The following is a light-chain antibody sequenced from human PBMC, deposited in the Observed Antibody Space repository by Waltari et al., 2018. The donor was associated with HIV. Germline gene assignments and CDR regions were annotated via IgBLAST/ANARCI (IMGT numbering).Light chain of an antibody. V-gene: IGLV2-23*02. CDR1: RSDVGSYNL. CDR2: EVS. CDR3: CSYAGSSTHVV. J-gene: IGLJ2*01. Sequence: QSALTQPASVSGSPGQSSTIPCTGTRSDVGSYNLVPWYQQHPGKAPKRMIYEVSKRPSGVSNRFSGSKSGNTAALTISGLQAEDEADYYCCSYAGSSTHVVFGGGTKLTVL.